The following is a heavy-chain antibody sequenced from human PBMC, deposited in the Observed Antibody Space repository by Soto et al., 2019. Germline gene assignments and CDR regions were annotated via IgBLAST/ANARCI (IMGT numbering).Heavy chain of an antibody. CDR2: ISGFNGNT. V-gene: IGHV1-18*01. CDR1: GYTFSRYG. CDR3: ARASAYPTPWSFDI. J-gene: IGHJ4*02. Sequence: ASVKVSCKASGYTFSRYGISWVRQAPGQGLEWMGWISGFNGNTKESEKLQGRVTLTTDTAANTAHMELRGLRSDDTAVYYCARASAYPTPWSFDIWGQRTLVTVSS. D-gene: IGHD2-21*01.